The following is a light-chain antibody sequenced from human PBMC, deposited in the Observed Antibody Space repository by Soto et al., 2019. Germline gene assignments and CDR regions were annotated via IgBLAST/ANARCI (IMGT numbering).Light chain of an antibody. J-gene: IGKJ1*01. CDR1: QSVSNN. Sequence: ILMTQSPATLSVSPGERATLSCRASQSVSNNLAWYQQKPGQAPRLLIYDASTRATGIPARFSGSGSGTEFTLTFSGLQSEDFAVSSCQQYNNWPPWTFGQGTKVEIK. CDR3: QQYNNWPPWT. CDR2: DAS. V-gene: IGKV3-15*01.